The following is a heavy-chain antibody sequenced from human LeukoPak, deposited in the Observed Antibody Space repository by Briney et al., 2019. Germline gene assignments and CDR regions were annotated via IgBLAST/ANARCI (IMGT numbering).Heavy chain of an antibody. D-gene: IGHD4-11*01. CDR3: ASLSPSEGNTNYRPSDY. Sequence: GGSLRLSCAASGFTFSRFWMSWVRQAPGKGLEWVANIKQDGEENFYVDSVKGRFTISRDNAKNSLYLQMNSLRAEDTAVYYCASLSPSEGNTNYRPSDYWSQGTLVIVSS. CDR2: IKQDGEEN. V-gene: IGHV3-7*01. J-gene: IGHJ4*02. CDR1: GFTFSRFW.